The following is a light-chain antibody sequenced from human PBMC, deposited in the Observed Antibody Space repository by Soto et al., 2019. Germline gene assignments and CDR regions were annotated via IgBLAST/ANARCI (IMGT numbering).Light chain of an antibody. CDR1: SSDVGAYNF. J-gene: IGLJ1*01. CDR3: SAYTVSRTYV. CDR2: NVY. V-gene: IGLV2-14*03. Sequence: QSVLTQPASVSGSPGQSITISCTGTSSDVGAYNFVSWHQQHPGKAPKLMIYNVYDRPSGISYRFSGSKSGNTASLTFSGLQGEDEADYYCSAYTVSRTYVFGTGTKVTV.